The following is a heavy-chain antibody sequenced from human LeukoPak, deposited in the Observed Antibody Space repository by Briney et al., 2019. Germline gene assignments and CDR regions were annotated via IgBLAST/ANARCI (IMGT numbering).Heavy chain of an antibody. CDR3: ARVGAYNWNYICNC. J-gene: IGHJ4*02. CDR1: GFTFSSYE. D-gene: IGHD1-7*01. Sequence: GGSLRLSCAASGFTFSSYEMNWVRQAPGKGLEWVSYISSSGSTIYYADSVKGRFTISRDNAKNSLYLQMNSLRAEDTAVYYCARVGAYNWNYICNCWGQGTLVTVSS. CDR2: ISSSGSTI. V-gene: IGHV3-48*03.